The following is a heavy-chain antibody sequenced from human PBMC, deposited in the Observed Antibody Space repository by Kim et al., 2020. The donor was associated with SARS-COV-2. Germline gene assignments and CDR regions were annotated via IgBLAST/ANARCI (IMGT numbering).Heavy chain of an antibody. Sequence: SETLSLTCTVSGGSISSSSYYWGWIRQPPGKGLEWIGSIYYSGSTYYNPSLKSRVTISVDTSKNQFSLKLSSVTAADTAVYYCASAPVTSIMVRGVAYDAFDIWGQGTMVTVSS. CDR2: IYYSGST. V-gene: IGHV4-39*01. CDR3: ASAPVTSIMVRGVAYDAFDI. CDR1: GGSISSSSYY. D-gene: IGHD3-10*01. J-gene: IGHJ3*02.